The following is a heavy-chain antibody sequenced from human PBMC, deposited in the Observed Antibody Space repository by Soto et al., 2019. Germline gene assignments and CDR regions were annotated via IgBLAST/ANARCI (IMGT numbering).Heavy chain of an antibody. V-gene: IGHV1-69*06. CDR2: IIPIFGTA. CDR1: GGTFSSYA. J-gene: IGHJ4*02. Sequence: SVKVSCKASGGTFSSYAISWVRQAPGQGLEWMGGIIPIFGTANYAQKFQGRGTITADKSTSTAYMEPSSLRSEDTAVYYCAARGKQWLATGTDYWGQGTLVTVSS. D-gene: IGHD6-19*01. CDR3: AARGKQWLATGTDY.